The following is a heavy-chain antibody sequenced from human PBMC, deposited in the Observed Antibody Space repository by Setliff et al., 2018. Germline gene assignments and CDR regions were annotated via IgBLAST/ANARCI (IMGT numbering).Heavy chain of an antibody. CDR3: ARDGGEY. J-gene: IGHJ4*02. CDR1: GYTFSNYW. D-gene: IGHD3-16*01. V-gene: IGHV3-74*01. CDR2: ISPDGSLT. Sequence: PGGSLRLSCAASGYTFSNYWMHWVRQAPGKGLVWVSRISPDGSLTDYADSVKGRFTISRDSAKNTVYLQMNSLGAEDTAVYYCARDGGEYWGQGTLVTVSS.